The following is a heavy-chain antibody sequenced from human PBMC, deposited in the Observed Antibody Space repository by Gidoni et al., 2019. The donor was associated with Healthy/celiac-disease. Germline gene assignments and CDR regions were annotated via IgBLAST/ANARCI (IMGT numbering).Heavy chain of an antibody. J-gene: IGHJ3*02. V-gene: IGHV3-13*01. CDR2: IGTAGDT. Sequence: EVQLVESGGGLVQPGGALRVSCAASGFTFSSYDMHWVRQATGKGLEWVSAIGTAGDTYYPGSVKGRFTISRENAKNSLYLQMNSLRAGDTAVYYCARAYGSGSYHAFDIWGQGTMVTVSS. CDR3: ARAYGSGSYHAFDI. CDR1: GFTFSSYD. D-gene: IGHD3-10*01.